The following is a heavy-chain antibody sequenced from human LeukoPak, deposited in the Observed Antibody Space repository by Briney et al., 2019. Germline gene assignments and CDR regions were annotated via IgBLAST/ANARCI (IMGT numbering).Heavy chain of an antibody. CDR1: GYTFTSNP. V-gene: IGHV1-2*04. CDR2: INPNSGGT. J-gene: IGHJ4*02. CDR3: ARVAVAGQFDY. Sequence: ASVKVSCKASGYTFTSNPMHWVRQAPGQGLEWMGWINPNSGGTNYAQKFQGWVTMTRDTSISTAYMELSRLRSDDTAVYYCARVAVAGQFDYWGQGTLVTVSS. D-gene: IGHD6-19*01.